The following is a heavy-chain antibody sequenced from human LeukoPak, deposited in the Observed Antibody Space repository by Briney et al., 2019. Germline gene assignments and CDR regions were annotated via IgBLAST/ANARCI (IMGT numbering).Heavy chain of an antibody. J-gene: IGHJ5*02. CDR1: GFIVNSYA. CDR2: IRDSGEA. V-gene: IGHV3-66*03. Sequence: GGSLRLSCAASGFIVNSYAMSWVRQAPGKGLEWVGLIRDSGEAFYADFVRGRFAISRDESENTLYLQMNSLRVEDTVVYFCARDRAALQDWVEFDPWGQGTPVIVSS. CDR3: ARDRAALQDWVEFDP. D-gene: IGHD3/OR15-3a*01.